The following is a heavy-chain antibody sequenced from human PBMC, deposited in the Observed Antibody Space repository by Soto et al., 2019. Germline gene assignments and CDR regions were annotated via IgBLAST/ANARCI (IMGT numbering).Heavy chain of an antibody. CDR1: GGSIRSDHW. CDR2: IHHDGRT. CDR3: TRRPYRDRSGGIDY. J-gene: IGHJ4*02. V-gene: IGHV4-4*02. D-gene: IGHD3-3*01. Sequence: QVQLQESGPGLVTPSGTLSLTCAVFGGSIRSDHWWTWVRQPPGTGLEWVGEIHHDGRTAYNPSLKSRVTISVDKSKNLVSLNMNSVTAADTAVFYCTRRPYRDRSGGIDYWGQGTLVTVSS.